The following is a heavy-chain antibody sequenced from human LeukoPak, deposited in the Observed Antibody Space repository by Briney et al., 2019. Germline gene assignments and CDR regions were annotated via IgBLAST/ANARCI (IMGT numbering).Heavy chain of an antibody. V-gene: IGHV3-7*01. D-gene: IGHD3-10*01. CDR1: GFTFNDYW. J-gene: IGHJ4*02. CDR2: IKRDGSEK. Sequence: AGSVTLSCSASGFTFNDYWMTWVRPAPGQGLKGVANIKRDGSEKSQEDSVKGRFTISRDNAKSSLCLQMTSLRAEDTAVYCCARGGGAVDYWGQGTLVTVSS. CDR3: ARGGGAVDY.